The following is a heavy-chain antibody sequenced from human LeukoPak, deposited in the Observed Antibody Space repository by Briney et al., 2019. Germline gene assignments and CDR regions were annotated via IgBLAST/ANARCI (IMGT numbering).Heavy chain of an antibody. CDR2: IYPNSGGT. Sequence: ASVKVSCKASGYTFSGHYMHWVRQAPGQGLEWMGWIYPNSGGTNYAQKFQGRVTMTRDTSISTAYMELRRLKSDDTAMYYCARVVGFGDYPFDYWGQGALVTVSS. V-gene: IGHV1-2*02. CDR1: GYTFSGHY. J-gene: IGHJ4*02. CDR3: ARVVGFGDYPFDY. D-gene: IGHD4-17*01.